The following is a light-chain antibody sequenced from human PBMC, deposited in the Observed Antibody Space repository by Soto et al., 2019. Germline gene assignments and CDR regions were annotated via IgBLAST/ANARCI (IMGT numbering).Light chain of an antibody. V-gene: IGKV3-20*01. J-gene: IGKJ3*01. CDR2: GAS. CDR3: QQYGRSPFT. CDR1: QTVSNNY. Sequence: EIVLTQSPGTLSLSPGDRATLSCRASQTVSNNYLAWCQQKPGQAPRVIMYGASRRATGIPDRFSGGGSGTDFTLTISRLEPEDFAVYYCQQYGRSPFTFGPGTKVEIK.